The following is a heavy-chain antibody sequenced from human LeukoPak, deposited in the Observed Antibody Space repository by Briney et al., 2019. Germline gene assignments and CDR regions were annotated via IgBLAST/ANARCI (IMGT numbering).Heavy chain of an antibody. D-gene: IGHD3-3*01. CDR3: ASTPELRFLEWPFGDY. V-gene: IGHV3-7*01. J-gene: IGHJ4*02. CDR2: IKQDGSEK. CDR1: GFTFSSYW. Sequence: PGRSLRLSCTASGFTFSSYWMSWVRQAPGKGLEWVANIKQDGSEKYYVDSVKGRFTISRDNAKNSLYLQMNSLRAEDTAVYYCASTPELRFLEWPFGDYWGQGTLVTVSS.